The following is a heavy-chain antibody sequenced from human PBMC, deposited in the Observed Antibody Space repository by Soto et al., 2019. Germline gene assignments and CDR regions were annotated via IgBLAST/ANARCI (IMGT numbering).Heavy chain of an antibody. J-gene: IGHJ6*02. V-gene: IGHV4-30-4*01. D-gene: IGHD3-3*01. CDR3: ARVPRERYDFWXXSDYYYGMDV. Sequence: QVQLQESGPGLVKPSQTLSLTCTVSGGSISSGDYYWSWIRQPPGKGLEWIGYIYYSGSTYYNPSLKSRVTISVDTSKNQFSLKLSSVTAADTAVYYCARVPRERYDFWXXSDYYYGMDVWGQGTTVTVSS. CDR2: IYYSGST. CDR1: GGSISSGDYY.